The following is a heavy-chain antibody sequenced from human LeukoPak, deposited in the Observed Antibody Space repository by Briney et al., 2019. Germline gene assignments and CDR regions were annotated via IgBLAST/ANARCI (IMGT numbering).Heavy chain of an antibody. J-gene: IGHJ3*02. D-gene: IGHD3-22*01. CDR2: INPSGGST. CDR3: ARGYTYYYDSSDSGDAFDI. CDR1: GYTFTSYY. V-gene: IGHV1-46*01. Sequence: ASVKVSCKASGYTFTSYYMHWVRQAPGQGLEWMGIINPSGGSTSYAQKFQGRVTMTRDTSTSTVYMELSSLRSEDTAVYYCARGYTYYYDSSDSGDAFDIWGQGTMVTVSS.